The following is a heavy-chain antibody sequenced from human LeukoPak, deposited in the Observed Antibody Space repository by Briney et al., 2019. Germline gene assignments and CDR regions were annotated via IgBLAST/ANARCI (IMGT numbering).Heavy chain of an antibody. V-gene: IGHV1-2*04. D-gene: IGHD3-10*01. J-gene: IGHJ5*02. CDR3: ARGGTLLWFGESNWFDP. CDR1: GYTFTGYY. CDR2: INPNSGGT. Sequence: ASVKVSCKASGYTFTGYYMHWVRQAPGQGLEWMGWINPNSGGTNYAQKFQGWVTMTRDTSTSTAYMELSRLRSDDTAVYYCARGGTLLWFGESNWFDPWGQGTLVTASS.